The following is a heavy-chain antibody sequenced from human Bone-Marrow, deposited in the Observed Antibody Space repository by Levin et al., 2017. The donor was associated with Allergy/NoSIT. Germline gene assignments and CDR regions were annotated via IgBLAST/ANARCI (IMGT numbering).Heavy chain of an antibody. D-gene: IGHD4-23*01. CDR3: ARDKTVVTLEGHFDY. CDR1: GFTFSSYW. Sequence: GGSLRLSCAASGFTFSSYWMHWVRQAPGKGLVWVSRINSDGSSTSYADSVKGRFTISRDNAKNTLYLQMNSLRAEDTAVYYCARDKTVVTLEGHFDYWGQGTLVTVSS. J-gene: IGHJ4*02. CDR2: INSDGSST. V-gene: IGHV3-74*01.